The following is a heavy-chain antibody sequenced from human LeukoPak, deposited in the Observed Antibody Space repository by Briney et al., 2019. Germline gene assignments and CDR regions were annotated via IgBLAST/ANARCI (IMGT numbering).Heavy chain of an antibody. CDR3: AKVLVGATYGTIDY. V-gene: IGHV3-23*01. Sequence: GGSLRLSCAASGFTFSDYYMSWVRQAPGKGLEWVSAISGSGGSTYYADSVKGRFTISRDNSKNTLYLQMNSLRAEDTAVYYCAKVLVGATYGTIDYWGQGTLVTVSS. CDR2: ISGSGGST. D-gene: IGHD1-26*01. J-gene: IGHJ4*02. CDR1: GFTFSDYY.